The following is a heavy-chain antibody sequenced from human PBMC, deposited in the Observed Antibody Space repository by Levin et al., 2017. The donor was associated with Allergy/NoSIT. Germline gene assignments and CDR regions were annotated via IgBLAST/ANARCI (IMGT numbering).Heavy chain of an antibody. D-gene: IGHD3-16*01. CDR2: IYYSGST. CDR3: ARLVITFGPDY. J-gene: IGHJ4*02. V-gene: IGHV4-39*01. CDR1: GGSISSSSYY. Sequence: SQTLSLTCTVSGGSISSSSYYWGWIRQPPGKGLEWIGSIYYSGSTYYNPSLKSRVTISVDTSKNQFSLKLSSVTAADTAVYYCARLVITFGPDYWGQGTLVTVSS.